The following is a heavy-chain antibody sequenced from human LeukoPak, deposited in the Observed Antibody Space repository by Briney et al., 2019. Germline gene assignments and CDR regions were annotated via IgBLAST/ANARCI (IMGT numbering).Heavy chain of an antibody. D-gene: IGHD2-15*01. CDR1: GFTFSSYS. CDR3: ARDSPGYCSGGSCYGLDY. V-gene: IGHV3-21*01. CDR2: ISSSSSYI. J-gene: IGHJ4*02. Sequence: PGGSLRLSCAASGFTFSSYSMNWVRQAPGKGPEWVSSISSSSSYIYYADSVKGRFTISRDNAKNSLYLQMNSLRAEDTAVYYCARDSPGYCSGGSCYGLDYWGQGTLVTVSS.